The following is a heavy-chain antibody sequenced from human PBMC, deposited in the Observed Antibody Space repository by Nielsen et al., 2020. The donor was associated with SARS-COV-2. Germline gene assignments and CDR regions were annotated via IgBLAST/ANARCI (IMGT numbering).Heavy chain of an antibody. V-gene: IGHV3-69-1*01. CDR3: AREACSSTSCYMGMGSYYYYGMDV. Sequence: WIRQPPGKGLEWVSYISSSSTIYYADSVKGRFTISRDNAKNSLYLQMNSLRAEDTAVYYCAREACSSTSCYMGMGSYYYYGMDVWGQGTTVTVSS. J-gene: IGHJ6*02. D-gene: IGHD2-2*02. CDR2: ISSSSTI.